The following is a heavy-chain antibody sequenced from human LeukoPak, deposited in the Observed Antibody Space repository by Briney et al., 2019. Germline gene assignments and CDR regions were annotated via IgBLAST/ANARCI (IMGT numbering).Heavy chain of an antibody. CDR2: INPNSGGT. CDR1: GYTFTSYD. D-gene: IGHD5-24*01. J-gene: IGHJ3*02. CDR3: ARDPFGLREAFDI. V-gene: IGHV1-2*02. Sequence: GASVKVSCKASGYTFTSYDINWVRQATGQGLEWMGWINPNSGGTNYAQKFQGRVTMTRDTSISTAYMELSRLRSDDTAVYYCARDPFGLREAFDIWGQGTMVTVSS.